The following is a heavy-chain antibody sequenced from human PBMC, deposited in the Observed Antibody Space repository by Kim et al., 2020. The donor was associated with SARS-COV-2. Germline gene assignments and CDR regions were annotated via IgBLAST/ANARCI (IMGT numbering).Heavy chain of an antibody. V-gene: IGHV3-23*01. CDR3: AKSRGASAGPRYFDL. CDR2: ISGSGGKT. CDR1: GLTFWSFA. D-gene: IGHD6-13*01. Sequence: GGSLRLSCAASGLTFWSFAMSWVRQAPGKGLEWVSGISGSGGKTFYLDSVRGRFNISRDNSRNTLYLQMNGLRADDTAVYFCAKSRGASAGPRYFDLWGRGTLVTVSS. J-gene: IGHJ2*01.